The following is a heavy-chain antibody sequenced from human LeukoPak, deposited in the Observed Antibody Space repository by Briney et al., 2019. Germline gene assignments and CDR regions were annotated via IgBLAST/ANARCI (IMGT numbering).Heavy chain of an antibody. V-gene: IGHV1-3*01. CDR1: GYTFTSYA. Sequence: GASVKVSCKASGYTFTSYAVHWVRQAPGQRLEWMGWINAGNGNTKYSQKFQGRVTITRDTSASTAYMELSSLRSEDTAVYYCARDSSGYLFDYWGQGTLVTVSS. CDR2: INAGNGNT. D-gene: IGHD3-22*01. CDR3: ARDSSGYLFDY. J-gene: IGHJ4*02.